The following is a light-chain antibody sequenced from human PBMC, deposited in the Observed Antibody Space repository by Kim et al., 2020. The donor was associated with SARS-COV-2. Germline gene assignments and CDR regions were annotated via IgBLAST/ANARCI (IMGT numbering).Light chain of an antibody. J-gene: IGKJ5*01. Sequence: ASVGDSLTITCQASQAIMNSLNWYQQKPGKAPKLLIYDASTLETGVPSRFSGRGSGTDFTFTISSLQTEDYATYYCQHYNNLGVTFGQGTRLEIK. CDR1: QAIMNS. CDR2: DAS. V-gene: IGKV1-33*01. CDR3: QHYNNLGVT.